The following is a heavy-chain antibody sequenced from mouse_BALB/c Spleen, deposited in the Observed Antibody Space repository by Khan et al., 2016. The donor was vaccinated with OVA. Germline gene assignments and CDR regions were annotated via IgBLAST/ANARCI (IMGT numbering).Heavy chain of an antibody. CDR1: GFTFSTYG. D-gene: IGHD1-1*01. CDR3: ARLAYYYNSEGFAY. V-gene: IGHV5-6*01. CDR2: ISSGGSYT. J-gene: IGHJ3*01. Sequence: EVQRVESGGDLVKPGGSLKLSCAASGFTFSTYGMSWVRQTPDKRLEWVATISSGGSYTYYPDNVKGRFTISRDNAKNTLYLQMSSLKSADTAMYYCARLAYYYNSEGFAYWGQGTLVTVSA.